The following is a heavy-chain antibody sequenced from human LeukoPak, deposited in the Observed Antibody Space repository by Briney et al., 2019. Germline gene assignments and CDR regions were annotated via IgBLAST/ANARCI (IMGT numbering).Heavy chain of an antibody. CDR2: ITTDGSGT. V-gene: IGHV3-74*01. J-gene: IGHJ4*02. CDR3: ARGAVAGANFDY. Sequence: GGSLRLSCADSGFTFNAYWMHWVRQAPGKGLAWVSHITTDGSGTSYADSVKGRFTISRDNAKKTLYLEMNSLRAEDTAVYYCARGAVAGANFDYWGLGTLVTVSS. CDR1: GFTFNAYW. D-gene: IGHD3-16*01.